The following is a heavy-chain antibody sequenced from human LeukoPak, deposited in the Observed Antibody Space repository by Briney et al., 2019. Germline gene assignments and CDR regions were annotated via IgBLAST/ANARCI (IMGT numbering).Heavy chain of an antibody. J-gene: IGHJ6*02. Sequence: GASVKVSCKASGGTFSSYAISWVRQAPGQGLEWMGGIIPIFGTANYAQKFLGRVTITADESTSTAYMELSSLRSEDTAVYYCARDRPRYCSSTSCYILHYYYYGMDVWGQGTTVTVSS. CDR2: IIPIFGTA. V-gene: IGHV1-69*13. CDR1: GGTFSSYA. D-gene: IGHD2-2*02. CDR3: ARDRPRYCSSTSCYILHYYYYGMDV.